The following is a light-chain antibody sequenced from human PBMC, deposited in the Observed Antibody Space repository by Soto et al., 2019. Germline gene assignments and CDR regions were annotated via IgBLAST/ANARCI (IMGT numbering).Light chain of an antibody. V-gene: IGKV1-5*03. Sequence: DIQMTQSPSTLSASVGDRVTITCRASQSITNWLAWYQQKPGKAPNLLIYKASSLQGGVPSRFSRSGSTTEFSLTINSLQPYYLATYSCQQYNSYPPTFGPGTKVDIK. CDR3: QQYNSYPPT. CDR1: QSITNW. CDR2: KAS. J-gene: IGKJ3*01.